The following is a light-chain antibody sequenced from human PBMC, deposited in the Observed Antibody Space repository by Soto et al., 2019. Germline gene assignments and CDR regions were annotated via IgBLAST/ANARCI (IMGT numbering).Light chain of an antibody. V-gene: IGKV1-12*01. Sequence: DIQVTQSPPTLSASVGDRVTITCRASQDINSWLTWYQQKPGKAPKVLIYIASRLQSGVPSRFSGRGSGTDFSLTISNLQPEDFATYFCQQSKTFPLTFGGGTKVDIK. CDR2: IAS. CDR3: QQSKTFPLT. J-gene: IGKJ4*01. CDR1: QDINSW.